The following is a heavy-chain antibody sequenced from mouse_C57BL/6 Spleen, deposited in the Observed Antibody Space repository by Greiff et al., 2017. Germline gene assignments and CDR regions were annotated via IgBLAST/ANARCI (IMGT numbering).Heavy chain of an antibody. CDR2: IDPETGGT. D-gene: IGHD1-1*01. CDR3: TSSYGSIYGWYFDV. V-gene: IGHV1-15*01. CDR1: GYTFTDYE. J-gene: IGHJ1*03. Sequence: QVQLQQSGAELVRPGASVTLSCKASGYTFTDYEMHWVKQTPVHGLEWIGAIDPETGGTAYNEKFKGKAILTADKSSSTAYMELRSLTSEDSAVYYCTSSYGSIYGWYFDVWGTGTTVTVSS.